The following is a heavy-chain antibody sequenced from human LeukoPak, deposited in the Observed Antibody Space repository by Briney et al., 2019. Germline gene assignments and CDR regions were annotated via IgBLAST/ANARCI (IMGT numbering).Heavy chain of an antibody. V-gene: IGHV3-23*01. CDR3: AKYAFQGAIKRSLFDY. D-gene: IGHD3-10*01. CDR2: ISGSGGST. CDR1: GFTFSSYA. Sequence: GGSLRLSCAASGFTFSSYAMSWVRQAPGKGLEWVSAISGSGGSTYYADSVKGRFTISRDNSKNTLYLQMNSLRAEDTAVYYCAKYAFQGAIKRSLFDYWGQGTLVTVSS. J-gene: IGHJ4*02.